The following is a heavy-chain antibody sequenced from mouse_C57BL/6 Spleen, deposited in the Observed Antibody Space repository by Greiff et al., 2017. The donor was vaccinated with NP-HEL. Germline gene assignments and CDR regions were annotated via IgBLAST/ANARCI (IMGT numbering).Heavy chain of an antibody. CDR3: AREMITTCFDY. CDR1: GFTFSSYA. CDR2: ISDGGSYT. V-gene: IGHV5-4*01. D-gene: IGHD2-4*01. Sequence: EVKLQESGGGLVKPGGSLKLSCAASGFTFSSYAMSWVRQTPEKRLEWVATISDGGSYTYYPDNVKGRFTISRDNAKNNLYLQMSHLKSEDTAMYYCAREMITTCFDYWGQGTTLTVSS. J-gene: IGHJ2*01.